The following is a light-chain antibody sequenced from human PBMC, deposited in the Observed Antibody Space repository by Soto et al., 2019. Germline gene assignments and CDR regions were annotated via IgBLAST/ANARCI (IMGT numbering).Light chain of an antibody. CDR3: QQYCSSFT. CDR2: GAS. CDR1: QSVSSSY. J-gene: IGKJ3*01. V-gene: IGKV3-20*01. Sequence: EIVLTQSPGTLSLSPGERATLSCRASQSVSSSYLAWYQQKPGQAPRLLIYGASSRATGIPDRFSGSGSGTDFTLTISRLEPEDFPVYYCQQYCSSFTFGPGTNVDIK.